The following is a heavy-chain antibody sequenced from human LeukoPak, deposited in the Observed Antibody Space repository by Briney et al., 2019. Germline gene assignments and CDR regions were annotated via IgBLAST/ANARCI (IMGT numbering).Heavy chain of an antibody. CDR3: AKDSSGWPSVGFDY. J-gene: IGHJ4*02. CDR2: ISYDGSNK. V-gene: IGHV3-30-3*01. Sequence: PGGSLRLSCAASGFTFSSYAMHWVRQAPGKGLEWVAVISYDGSNKYYADSVKGRFTISRDNSKNTLYLQMNSLRAEDTAVYYCAKDSSGWPSVGFDYWGQGTLVTVSS. CDR1: GFTFSSYA. D-gene: IGHD6-19*01.